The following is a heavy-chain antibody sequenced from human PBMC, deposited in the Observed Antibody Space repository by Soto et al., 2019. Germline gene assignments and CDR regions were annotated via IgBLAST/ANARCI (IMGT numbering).Heavy chain of an antibody. CDR3: ARDIRSTYFDS. D-gene: IGHD2-21*01. J-gene: IGHJ4*02. Sequence: PGGSLKLSCAASGFTFSNYGMHWFRQAPGKGLEWVAVIFYDGSKEYYADSVKGRFTISRDNSKNTLFLQMNTLRAEDTAVYYCARDIRSTYFDSWGQGTLVTVSS. CDR2: IFYDGSKE. CDR1: GFTFSNYG. V-gene: IGHV3-33*01.